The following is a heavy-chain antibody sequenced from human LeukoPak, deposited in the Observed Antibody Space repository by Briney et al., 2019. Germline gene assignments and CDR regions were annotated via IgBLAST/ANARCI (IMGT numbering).Heavy chain of an antibody. D-gene: IGHD3-22*01. J-gene: IGHJ4*02. CDR3: ARVQSEYYYDSSGYYY. V-gene: IGHV1-2*06. CDR2: INPNSGGT. Sequence: GASVKVSCKASGYTFTGYYMHWVRQAPGQGLEWMGRINPNSGGTNYAQKFQGRVTMTRDTSISTAYMELSRLRSGDTAVYYCARVQSEYYYDSSGYYYWGQGTLVTVSS. CDR1: GYTFTGYY.